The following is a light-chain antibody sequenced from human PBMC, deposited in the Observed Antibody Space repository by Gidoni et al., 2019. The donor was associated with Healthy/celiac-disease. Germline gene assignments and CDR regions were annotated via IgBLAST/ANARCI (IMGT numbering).Light chain of an antibody. J-gene: IGKJ2*01. V-gene: IGKV1-39*01. CDR1: QSISSY. CDR3: QQSYSTPRT. CDR2: AAS. Sequence: DIQMTQSPSSLSASVGDRVTITCRASQSISSYLHWYQQKPGKAPKLLIYAASSLQSGVPSRFSGSGSGTDFTLTISSLQPEDFANYYCQQSYSTPRTFGQXTKLEIK.